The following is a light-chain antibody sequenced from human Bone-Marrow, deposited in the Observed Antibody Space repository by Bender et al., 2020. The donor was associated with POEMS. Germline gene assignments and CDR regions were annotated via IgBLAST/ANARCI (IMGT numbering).Light chain of an antibody. CDR3: CSYAAGTTYV. V-gene: IGLV2-23*01. Sequence: QSALTQPASVSGSPGQSITISCTGTSSDVGSYNRVSWYQQHPGKAPKLMIYEDTKRPSGVSNRFSASKSGNTASLTISGLPAEDEVDYSCCSYAAGTTYVFGSGTKVTVL. CDR1: SSDVGSYNR. J-gene: IGLJ1*01. CDR2: EDT.